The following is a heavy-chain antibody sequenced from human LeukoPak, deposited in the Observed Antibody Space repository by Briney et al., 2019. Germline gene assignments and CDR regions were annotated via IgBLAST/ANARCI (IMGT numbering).Heavy chain of an antibody. V-gene: IGHV3-74*03. CDR3: ARKSVDGTLAFDL. D-gene: IGHD6-19*01. Sequence: GGSLRLSCAASGFTLSSYWMHWVRQAPGKGLVWVSRINSDGSTTTYADSVKGRFTISGDNAKNTLYLQMNTLRAEDTAVYYCARKSVDGTLAFDLWGQGTMVTVSS. CDR2: INSDGSTT. J-gene: IGHJ3*01. CDR1: GFTLSSYW.